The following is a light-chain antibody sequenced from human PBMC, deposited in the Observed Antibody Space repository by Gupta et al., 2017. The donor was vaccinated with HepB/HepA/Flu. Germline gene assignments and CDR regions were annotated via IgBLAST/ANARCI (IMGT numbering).Light chain of an antibody. J-gene: IGLJ2*01. CDR2: DVS. CDR3: GSYTSNSSVV. V-gene: IGLV2-14*03. CDR1: SSTVGGYNY. Sequence: QTALTTLASVPGPPGQPTTISCPGTSSTVGGYNYVSWFQEHPAKTPKLMINDVSNRPSGVSNRFSGSTCGNTASLTISGLQAEDDADYYCGSYTSNSSVVFGGGTKLTVL.